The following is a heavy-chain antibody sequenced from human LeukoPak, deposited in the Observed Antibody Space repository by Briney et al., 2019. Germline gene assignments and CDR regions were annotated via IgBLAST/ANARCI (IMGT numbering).Heavy chain of an antibody. J-gene: IGHJ4*02. Sequence: GGSLRLSCATSGFTFSTYGMHWVRQAPGKGLEWVAFIRYDGSTKYYADSVKGRFTISRDNAKDSLYLQMNSLRAEDTAVYYCAREGDTYYYDSSEGSDYWGQGTLVTVSS. CDR1: GFTFSTYG. CDR3: AREGDTYYYDSSEGSDY. CDR2: IRYDGSTK. D-gene: IGHD3-22*01. V-gene: IGHV3-30*02.